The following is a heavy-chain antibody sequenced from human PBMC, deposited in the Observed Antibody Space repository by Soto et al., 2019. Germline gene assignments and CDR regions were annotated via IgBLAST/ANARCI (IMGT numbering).Heavy chain of an antibody. CDR2: IYYSGST. V-gene: IGHV4-31*03. J-gene: IGHJ3*02. CDR1: GGSISSGGYY. Sequence: SETLSLTCTVSGGSISSGGYYWSWIRQHPGKGLEWIGYIYYSGSTYYNPSLKSRVTISVDTSKSQFSLKLSSVTAADTAVYYCARAGYNTPMYYYDSSGYPDAFDIWGQGTMVTVSS. CDR3: ARAGYNTPMYYYDSSGYPDAFDI. D-gene: IGHD3-22*01.